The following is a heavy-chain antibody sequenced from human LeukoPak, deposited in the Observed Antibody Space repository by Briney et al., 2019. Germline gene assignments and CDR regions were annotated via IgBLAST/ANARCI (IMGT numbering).Heavy chain of an antibody. CDR1: GGSISSSSYY. J-gene: IGHJ4*02. D-gene: IGHD3-10*01. Sequence: PSETLSLTCTVSGGSISSSSYYWGWIRQPPGKGLEWIGSIYYSGSTYYNPSLKSRVTISVDTSKNQFSLKLSSVTAADTAVYYCARLEIGMTPLDYWGQGTLVTVSS. CDR2: IYYSGST. CDR3: ARLEIGMTPLDY. V-gene: IGHV4-39*01.